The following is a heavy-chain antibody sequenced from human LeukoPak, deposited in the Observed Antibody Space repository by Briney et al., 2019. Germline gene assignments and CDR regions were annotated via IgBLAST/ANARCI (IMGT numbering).Heavy chain of an antibody. CDR1: GGSISSYC. D-gene: IGHD3-16*02. V-gene: IGHV4-59*01. J-gene: IGHJ4*02. Sequence: PSETLSLTCTVSGGSISSYCWSWIRQPPGKGLEWIGYIYYSGSTNYNPSLKSRVTISVDTSKNQFSLKLSSVTAADTAVYYCASAVYDYVWGSYRNWGQGTLVTASS. CDR3: ASAVYDYVWGSYRN. CDR2: IYYSGST.